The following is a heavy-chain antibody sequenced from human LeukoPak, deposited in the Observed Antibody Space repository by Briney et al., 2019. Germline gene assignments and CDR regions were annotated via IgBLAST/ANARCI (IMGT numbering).Heavy chain of an antibody. CDR2: IRSRASGGTT. Sequence: GRSLRLSCTGSGFTLADYYMTWFRQAPGKGLEWVGFIRSRASGGTTDYAASVKNRFTISGDDSKSIVYLQMDSLETEDTAVYYGTRVGTSATYVYWGQGVLSPSPQ. J-gene: IGHJ4*02. CDR3: TRVGTSATYVY. CDR1: GFTLADYY. D-gene: IGHD1-26*01. V-gene: IGHV3-49*03.